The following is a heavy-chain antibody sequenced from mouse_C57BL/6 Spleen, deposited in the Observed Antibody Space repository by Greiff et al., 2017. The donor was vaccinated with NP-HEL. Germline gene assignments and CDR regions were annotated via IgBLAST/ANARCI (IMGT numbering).Heavy chain of an antibody. D-gene: IGHD1-1*01. CDR3: ARYYYGSSYGWFAY. CDR1: GYTFTSYG. V-gene: IGHV1-81*01. J-gene: IGHJ3*01. Sequence: QVQLQQSGAELARPGASVKLSCKASGYTFTSYGISWVKQRTGQGLEWIGEIYPRSGNTYYNEKFKGKATLTADKSSSTAYMELRSLTSEDSAVYFCARYYYGSSYGWFAYWGQGTLVTVSA. CDR2: IYPRSGNT.